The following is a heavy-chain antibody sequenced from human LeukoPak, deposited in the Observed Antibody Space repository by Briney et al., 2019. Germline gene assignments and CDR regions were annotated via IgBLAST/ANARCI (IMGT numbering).Heavy chain of an antibody. V-gene: IGHV1-2*02. CDR1: GYTFTGYY. J-gene: IGHJ5*02. CDR2: INPNSGGT. CDR3: ARGVAARPGLDNWFDP. Sequence: ASVKVSCKASGYTFTGYYMHWVRQDPGQGLEWMGWINPNSGGTNYAQKFQGRVTMTRDTSISTAYMELSRLRSDDTAVYYCARGVAARPGLDNWFDPWGQGTLVTVSS. D-gene: IGHD6-6*01.